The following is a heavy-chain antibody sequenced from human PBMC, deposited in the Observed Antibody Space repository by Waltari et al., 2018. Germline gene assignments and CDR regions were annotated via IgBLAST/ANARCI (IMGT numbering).Heavy chain of an antibody. CDR2: LYTSGST. CDR3: ARYSNCGGDCLGAFDI. CDR1: GGSISSYY. V-gene: IGHV4-4*09. Sequence: QVQLQESGPGLVKPSETLSLTCTVSGGSISSYYWSWIRQPPGKGLEWIGYLYTSGSTNYNPSLKSRVTISVDTSKNQFSLKLSSVTAADTAVYYCARYSNCGGDCLGAFDIWGQGTMVTVSS. D-gene: IGHD2-21*01. J-gene: IGHJ3*02.